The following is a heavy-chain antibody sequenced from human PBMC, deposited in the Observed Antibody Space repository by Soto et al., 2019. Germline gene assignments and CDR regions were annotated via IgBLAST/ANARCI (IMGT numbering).Heavy chain of an antibody. J-gene: IGHJ6*02. CDR3: ARGRVWAATYYYYGMDV. V-gene: IGHV4-34*01. CDR1: GGSFSGYY. Sequence: SETLSLTCAVYGGSFSGYYWSWIRQPPGKGLEWIGEINHSGSTNYNPSLKSRVTISVDTSKNQFSLKLSSVTAADTAVYYCARGRVWAATYYYYGMDVWGQGTTVT. D-gene: IGHD2-15*01. CDR2: INHSGST.